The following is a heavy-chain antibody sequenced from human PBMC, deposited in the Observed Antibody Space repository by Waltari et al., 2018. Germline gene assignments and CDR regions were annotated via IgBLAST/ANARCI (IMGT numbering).Heavy chain of an antibody. J-gene: IGHJ4*02. CDR1: GFTFDDYA. CDR3: AKDIRGGYSSSSFDY. V-gene: IGHV3-9*01. Sequence: EVQLVESGGGLVQPGRSLRLSCAASGFTFDDYAMHWVRQAPGKGLEWVSGISWNSGSIGYADCVKGRFTISRDNAKNSLYLQMNSLRAEDTALYYCAKDIRGGYSSSSFDYWGQGTLVTVSS. D-gene: IGHD6-6*01. CDR2: ISWNSGSI.